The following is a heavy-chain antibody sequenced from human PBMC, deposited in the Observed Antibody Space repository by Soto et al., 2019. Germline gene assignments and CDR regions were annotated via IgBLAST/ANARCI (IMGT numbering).Heavy chain of an antibody. J-gene: IGHJ4*02. CDR3: TTGLSNGYYNFDY. V-gene: IGHV3-15*01. D-gene: IGHD3-22*01. CDR2: IKGEADGGTT. Sequence: PGGSLRLSXAASGFTFSNAWMSWVRQAPGKGLEWVGRIKGEADGGTTDYAAPVKGRITISRDHSKDTLYLHMNSLKTEDTAVYYCTTGLSNGYYNFDYWGQGTPVTVSS. CDR1: GFTFSNAW.